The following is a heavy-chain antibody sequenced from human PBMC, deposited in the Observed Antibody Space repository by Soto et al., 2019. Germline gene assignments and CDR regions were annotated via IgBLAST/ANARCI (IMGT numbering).Heavy chain of an antibody. CDR1: GGSISSSNW. D-gene: IGHD3-22*01. CDR2: IYHSGST. V-gene: IGHV4-4*02. J-gene: IGHJ4*02. CDR3: ARGIYYDSSGYYHFDY. Sequence: SETLSLTCAVSGGSISSSNWWSWVRQPPGKGLEWIGEIYHSGSTNYNPSLKSRVTISVDKSKNQFSLKLSSVTAADTAVYYCARGIYYDSSGYYHFDYWGQGTLVTVSS.